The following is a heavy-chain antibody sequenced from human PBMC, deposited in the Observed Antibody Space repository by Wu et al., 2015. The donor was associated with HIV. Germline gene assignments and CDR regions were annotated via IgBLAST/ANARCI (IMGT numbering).Heavy chain of an antibody. Sequence: QVQLVQSGAEVKKPGASVKVSCKVSGYTLTELSMHWVRQAPGKGLEWMGGFDPEDGETIYAQKFQGRVTMTEDTSTDTAYMELSSLKSEDTAVYYCATDLPRRITMTPRTGAFDIWGQGTMVTVSS. V-gene: IGHV1-24*01. J-gene: IGHJ3*02. D-gene: IGHD3-22*01. CDR3: ATDLPRRITMTPRTGAFDI. CDR2: FDPEDGET. CDR1: GYTLTELS.